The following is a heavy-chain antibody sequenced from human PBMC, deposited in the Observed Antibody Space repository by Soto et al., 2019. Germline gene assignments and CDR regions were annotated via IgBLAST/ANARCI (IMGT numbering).Heavy chain of an antibody. CDR1: GGSISIYY. V-gene: IGHV4-59*01. Sequence: SETLSLPCTVSGGSISIYYWSWIRQPPGKGLEWIGYIYYSGSTNYNPSLKSRVTISEDTSKNQFSLKLSSVTAADTAMYYCARGTQLPYYFDYWGQGTLVTVSS. D-gene: IGHD2-2*01. CDR3: ARGTQLPYYFDY. CDR2: IYYSGST. J-gene: IGHJ4*02.